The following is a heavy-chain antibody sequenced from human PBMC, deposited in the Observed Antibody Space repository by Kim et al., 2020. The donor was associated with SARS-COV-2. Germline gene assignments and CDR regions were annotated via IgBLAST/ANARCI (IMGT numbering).Heavy chain of an antibody. CDR2: IYYSGST. V-gene: IGHV4-39*07. J-gene: IGHJ5*02. Sequence: SETLSLTCTVSGGSISSSSYYWGWIRQPPGKGLEWIGSIYYSGSTYYNPSLKSRVTISVDTSKNQFSLKLSSVTAADTAVYYCARPIGYCSGGSCYSYNWFDPWGQGTLVTVSS. CDR1: GGSISSSSYY. CDR3: ARPIGYCSGGSCYSYNWFDP. D-gene: IGHD2-15*01.